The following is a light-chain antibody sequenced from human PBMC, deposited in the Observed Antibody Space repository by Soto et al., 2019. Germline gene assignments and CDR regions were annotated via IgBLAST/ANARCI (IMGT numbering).Light chain of an antibody. Sequence: EIVLTQSPATLSLSPVEGATLSVRASQSVSSYLAWYQQKPGQAPRLLIYDASNRATGIPARFSGSGSGTDFTLTISSLEPEDFAVYYCQQRSNWPLTFGGGTKVDIK. V-gene: IGKV3-11*01. CDR1: QSVSSY. CDR3: QQRSNWPLT. J-gene: IGKJ4*01. CDR2: DAS.